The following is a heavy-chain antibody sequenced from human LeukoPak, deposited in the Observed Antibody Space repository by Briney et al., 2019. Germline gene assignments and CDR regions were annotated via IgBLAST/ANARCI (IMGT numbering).Heavy chain of an antibody. V-gene: IGHV3-30*04. Sequence: PGRSLRLSCAASGFTFSSYAMHWVRQAPGKGLEWVAVISYDGSNKYYADSVKGRFTISRDNSKNTLYLQLNSLRAEDTAVYYCARDLHSIKVHAFDYWGQGTLVTVSS. CDR1: GFTFSSYA. CDR3: ARDLHSIKVHAFDY. J-gene: IGHJ4*02. CDR2: ISYDGSNK. D-gene: IGHD1-1*01.